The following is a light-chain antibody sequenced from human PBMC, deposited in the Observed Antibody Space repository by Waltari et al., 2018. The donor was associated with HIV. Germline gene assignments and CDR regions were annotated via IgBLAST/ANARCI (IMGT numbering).Light chain of an antibody. V-gene: IGLV1-44*01. J-gene: IGLJ1*01. CDR3: AAWDDSLNGYV. Sequence: QSVLTQPPSASGTPGQRGTISCSGSSPNIGSITVNWYQQLPGTATKLLIYSNNQRPSGVPDRFSGSKSGTSASLAISGLQSEDEADYYCAAWDDSLNGYVFGTGTKVTVL. CDR1: SPNIGSIT. CDR2: SNN.